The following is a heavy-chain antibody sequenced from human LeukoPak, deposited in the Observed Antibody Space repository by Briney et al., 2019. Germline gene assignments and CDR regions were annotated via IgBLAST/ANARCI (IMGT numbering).Heavy chain of an antibody. V-gene: IGHV1-2*02. CDR1: GYTFTDYY. CDR2: IDSNSGGP. J-gene: IGHJ4*02. D-gene: IGHD5-12*01. Sequence: ASVKVSCETSGYTFTDYYMHWVRQAPGQGLEWMGWIDSNSGGPKYAQKFQGRVTMTRDTSISTVYMELNTLISDDTAVYYCARYLSGYDYFDFWGQGTLVTVSS. CDR3: ARYLSGYDYFDF.